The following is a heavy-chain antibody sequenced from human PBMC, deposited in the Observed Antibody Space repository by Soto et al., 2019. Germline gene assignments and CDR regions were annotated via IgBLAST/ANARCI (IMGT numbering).Heavy chain of an antibody. J-gene: IGHJ4*02. CDR1: GFTFSDYY. CDR2: ISYDGSNK. V-gene: IGHV3-30-3*01. D-gene: IGHD3-10*01. CDR3: ARDQEWSSGVIPKPSFDY. Sequence: PGGSLRLSCAASGFTFSDYYMSWIRQAPGKGLEWVAVISYDGSNKYYADSVKGRFTISRDNSKNTLYLQMNSLRAEDTAVYYCARDQEWSSGVIPKPSFDYWGQGTLVTVSS.